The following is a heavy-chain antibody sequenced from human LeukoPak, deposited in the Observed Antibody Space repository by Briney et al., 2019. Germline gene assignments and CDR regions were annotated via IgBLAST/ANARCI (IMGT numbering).Heavy chain of an antibody. CDR1: GFTFSSYA. Sequence: PEGSLRLSCAASGFTFSSYAMSWVRQAPGKGLEWVSAISVGAGSTYYADSVKGRFTISRDNSKSTLFLQVNSLRAEDTAVYYCAIGLAGFDFWGQGTLVTISS. V-gene: IGHV3-23*01. CDR2: ISVGAGST. J-gene: IGHJ4*02. CDR3: AIGLAGFDF.